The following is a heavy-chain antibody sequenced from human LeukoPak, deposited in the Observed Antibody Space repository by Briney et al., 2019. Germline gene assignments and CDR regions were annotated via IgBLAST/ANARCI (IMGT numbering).Heavy chain of an antibody. D-gene: IGHD2-15*01. V-gene: IGHV4-59*01. CDR1: GGSISSYY. CDR3: ARDCFSGGSCYVY. J-gene: IGHJ4*02. CDR2: IYYSGCT. Sequence: SETLSLTCTVSGGSISSYYWSWIRQPPGKGLEWIGYIYYSGCTNYNPSLKSRVTISVDTSKNQFSLKLSSVTAADTAVYYCARDCFSGGSCYVYWGQGTLVTVSS.